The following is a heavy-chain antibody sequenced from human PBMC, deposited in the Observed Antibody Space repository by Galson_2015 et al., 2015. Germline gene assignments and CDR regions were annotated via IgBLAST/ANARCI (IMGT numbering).Heavy chain of an antibody. CDR2: IIPPYATT. CDR3: ATSPLFEDIIVLPAAIWYFQR. Sequence: SVKVSCKASGGTFRRHAISWVRQAPGQGLEFMGGIIPPYATTKYAQKFQGRVTITADNSTSTAYMELTSLRSADTAVYYCATSPLFEDIIVLPAAIWYFQRWGQGTLVTVSP. J-gene: IGHJ1*01. D-gene: IGHD2-2*02. CDR1: GGTFRRHA. V-gene: IGHV1-69*06.